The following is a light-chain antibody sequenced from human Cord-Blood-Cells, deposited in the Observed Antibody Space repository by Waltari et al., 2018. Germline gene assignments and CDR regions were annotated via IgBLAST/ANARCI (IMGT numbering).Light chain of an antibody. V-gene: IGKV2-28*01. CDR3: MQALQTPFT. CDR2: LGS. CDR1: QSLLHSNGYNY. Sequence: DIVMTQSQLSLPVTPGEPVSISFRPSQSLLHSNGYNYLDWYLQKPGQSPQLLIYLGSNRASGVPDRFSGSGSGTDFTLKISRVEAEDVGVYYCMQALQTPFTFGPGTKVDIK. J-gene: IGKJ3*01.